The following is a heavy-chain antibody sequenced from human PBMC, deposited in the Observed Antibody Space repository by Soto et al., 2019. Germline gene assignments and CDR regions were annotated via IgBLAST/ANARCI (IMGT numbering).Heavy chain of an antibody. CDR1: GFTFSNAW. CDR2: IKSKTDGGTT. V-gene: IGHV3-15*01. D-gene: IGHD3-22*01. Sequence: GGSLRLSCAASGFTFSNAWMSWVRQAPGKGLEWVGRIKSKTDGGTTDYAAPVKGRFTISRDDSKNTLYLQMNSLKTEDTAAYYCTTERADWDYYDSSGYYHAEYFQHWGQGTLVTVSS. J-gene: IGHJ1*01. CDR3: TTERADWDYYDSSGYYHAEYFQH.